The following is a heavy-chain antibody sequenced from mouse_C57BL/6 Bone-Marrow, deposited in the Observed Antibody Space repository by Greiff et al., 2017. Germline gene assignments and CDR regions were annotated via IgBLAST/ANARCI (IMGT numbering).Heavy chain of an antibody. D-gene: IGHD1-1*01. CDR3: ARWGGSSPFDY. V-gene: IGHV1-54*01. CDR2: INPGSGGT. Sequence: VQLQQSGAELVRPGTSVKVSCKASGYAFTNYLIEWVKQRPGQGLEWIGVINPGSGGTNYNEKFKGKATLTADKSSSTAYMQLSSLTSEDSAVYFCARWGGSSPFDYWGQGTTLTVSS. CDR1: GYAFTNYL. J-gene: IGHJ2*01.